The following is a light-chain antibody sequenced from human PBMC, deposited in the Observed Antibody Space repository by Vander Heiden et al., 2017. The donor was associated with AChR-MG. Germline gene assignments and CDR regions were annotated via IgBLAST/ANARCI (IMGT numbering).Light chain of an antibody. CDR2: QDG. J-gene: IGLJ2*01. CDR3: QAWDSSTAQV. V-gene: IGLV3-1*01. CDR1: KLGDKY. Sequence: SYELPQPPSVSVSPGQTASITCSGDKLGDKYSSWYQQKPGQSPVVVIYQDGQRPSGIPERFSGSNSGNTATLTISGTQAMDEADYYCQAWDSSTAQVFGGGTKLTVL.